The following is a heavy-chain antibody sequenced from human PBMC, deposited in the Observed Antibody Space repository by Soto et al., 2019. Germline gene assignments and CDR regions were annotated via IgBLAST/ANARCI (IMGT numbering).Heavy chain of an antibody. V-gene: IGHV4-34*01. CDR2: INHSGST. J-gene: IGHJ5*02. D-gene: IGHD3-22*01. CDR1: GGSFSGYY. CDR3: ARGPITTSPRXDP. Sequence: PSETLSLTCAVYGGSFSGYYWSWIRQPPGKGLEWIGEINHSGSTNYNPSLKSRVTISVDTSKNQFSLKLSSVTAADTAVYYCARGPITTSPRXDPWGQGTLVTVSS.